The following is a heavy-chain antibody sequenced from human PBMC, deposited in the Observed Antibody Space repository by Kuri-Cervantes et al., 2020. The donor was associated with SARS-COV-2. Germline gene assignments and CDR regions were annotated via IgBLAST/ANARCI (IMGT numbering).Heavy chain of an antibody. CDR3: ARGIAAAGTRWFDP. Sequence: SVKVSCKASGGTFSSYAISWVRQAPGQGLEWMGGIIPIFGIANYAQKFQGRVTMTRNTSISTAYMELSSLRSEDTAVYYCARGIAAAGTRWFDPWGQGTLVTVSS. V-gene: IGHV1-69*10. CDR2: IIPIFGIA. D-gene: IGHD6-13*01. CDR1: GGTFSSYA. J-gene: IGHJ5*02.